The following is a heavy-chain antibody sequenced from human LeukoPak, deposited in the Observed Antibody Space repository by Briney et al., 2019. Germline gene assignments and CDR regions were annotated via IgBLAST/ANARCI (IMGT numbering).Heavy chain of an antibody. CDR2: ISSDSNTI. V-gene: IGHV3-48*01. CDR1: GFAFSTYA. Sequence: GGSLRLSCAASGFAFSTYAMSWVRQAPGKGLGWVSFISSDSNTIYYADSMKGRFTISRDNAENSLYLQMNSLSAEDTAVYYCARDRMGGSFDYWGQGTLVTVSS. D-gene: IGHD2-15*01. J-gene: IGHJ4*02. CDR3: ARDRMGGSFDY.